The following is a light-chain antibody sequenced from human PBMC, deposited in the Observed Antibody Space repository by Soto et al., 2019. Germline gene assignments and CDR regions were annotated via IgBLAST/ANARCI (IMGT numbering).Light chain of an antibody. J-gene: IGLJ3*02. CDR3: ATWDDSLNSRV. CDR2: SNN. Sequence: QSVLTQPPSASGTPGQRVTISCSGSSSSIGSNTVNWYQQLPGTAPKLLIYSNNKRPSGVPDRISGSKSGTSASLAISGLQSDDEADYYCATWDDSLNSRVFGGGTKLTVL. V-gene: IGLV1-44*01. CDR1: SSSIGSNT.